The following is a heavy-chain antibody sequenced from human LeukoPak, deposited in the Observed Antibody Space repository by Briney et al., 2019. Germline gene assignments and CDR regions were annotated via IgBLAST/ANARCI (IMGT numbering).Heavy chain of an antibody. CDR3: AKARIAAAANLFAVFDY. CDR2: ISWNSGSI. CDR1: GFTFDDYA. Sequence: PGRSLRLSCAASGFTFDDYAMHWVRQAPGKGLEWVSGISWNSGSIGYADSVKGRFTISRDNAKNSLYLQMNSLRAEDTALYYCAKARIAAAANLFAVFDYWGQGTLVTVSS. J-gene: IGHJ4*02. V-gene: IGHV3-9*01. D-gene: IGHD6-13*01.